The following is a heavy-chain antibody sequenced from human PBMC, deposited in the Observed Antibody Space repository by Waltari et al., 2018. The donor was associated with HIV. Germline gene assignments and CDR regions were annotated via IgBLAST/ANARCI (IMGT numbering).Heavy chain of an antibody. CDR3: ARVNLAVDWDFDL. D-gene: IGHD3-16*01. V-gene: IGHV4-61*02. CDR2: IYTSGST. CDR1: GGSISSGSYY. J-gene: IGHJ2*01. Sequence: QVQLQESGPGLVKPSQTLSLTCTVSGGSISSGSYYWRWIRQPAGKVLEWIGRIYTSGSTNYNPALKSRVAISVDTSKNQFSLKLSSVTAADTAVDYCARVNLAVDWDFDLWGRGTLVTVSS.